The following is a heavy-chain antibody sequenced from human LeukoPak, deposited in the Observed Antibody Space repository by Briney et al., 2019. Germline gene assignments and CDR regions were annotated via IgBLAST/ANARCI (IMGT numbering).Heavy chain of an antibody. CDR2: LISKTDGVPT. CDR1: GFTFSNAW. J-gene: IGHJ4*02. Sequence: PGGALRLSCAASGFTFSNAWMSWVRPAPGEGLEWVGRLISKTDGVPTDYAAPVKGRFTISRDDSKNTLYLQMNSLKTEDTAVYYCTTRGRNYDFWSGYYQKPGDFDYWGQGTLVTVSS. CDR3: TTRGRNYDFWSGYYQKPGDFDY. V-gene: IGHV3-15*01. D-gene: IGHD3-3*01.